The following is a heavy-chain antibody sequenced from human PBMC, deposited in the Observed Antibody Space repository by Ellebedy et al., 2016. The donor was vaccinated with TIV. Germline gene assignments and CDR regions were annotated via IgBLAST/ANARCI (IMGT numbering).Heavy chain of an antibody. V-gene: IGHV3-30*18. J-gene: IGHJ4*02. CDR1: GFTFSTYG. Sequence: GESLKISCAASGFTFSTYGMHWVRQAPGKGLEWVAVVSYDGNKKYYADSVKGRFTISRDNSKNSLYLQMNSLRAEDTALYYCAKAACSGGSCSPHYWGQGTLVTVSS. CDR2: VSYDGNKK. D-gene: IGHD2-15*01. CDR3: AKAACSGGSCSPHY.